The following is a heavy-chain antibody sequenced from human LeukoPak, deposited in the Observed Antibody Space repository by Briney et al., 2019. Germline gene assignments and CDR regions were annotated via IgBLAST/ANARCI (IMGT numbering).Heavy chain of an antibody. V-gene: IGHV1-69*13. CDR1: GGTFSSYA. CDR2: IIPIFGTA. J-gene: IGHJ4*02. D-gene: IGHD2-2*02. Sequence: ASVKVSCKASGGTFSSYAISWVRQAPGQGLEWMGGIIPIFGTANYAQKFQGRVTITADESTSTAYMELSSLRSEDTAVYYCARPYCSSTSCYSPASHFDYWGQGTLVTVSS. CDR3: ARPYCSSTSCYSPASHFDY.